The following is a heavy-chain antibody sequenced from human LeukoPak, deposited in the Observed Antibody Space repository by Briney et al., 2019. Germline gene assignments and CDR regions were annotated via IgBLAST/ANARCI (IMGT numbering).Heavy chain of an antibody. J-gene: IGHJ6*03. CDR3: ARNEPGITIFGVVSPGYMDV. CDR2: ISAYNGNT. CDR1: GYTFTSYG. D-gene: IGHD3-3*01. Sequence: ASVKVSCKASGYTFTSYGISWVRQAPGQGLEWMGWISAYNGNTNYAQKLQGRVTMTTDTSTSTAYMELRSLRSDDTAVYHCARNEPGITIFGVVSPGYMDVWGKGTTVTVSS. V-gene: IGHV1-18*01.